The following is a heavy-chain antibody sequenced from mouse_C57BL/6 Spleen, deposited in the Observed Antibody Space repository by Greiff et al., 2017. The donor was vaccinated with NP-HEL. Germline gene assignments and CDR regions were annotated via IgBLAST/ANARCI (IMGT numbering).Heavy chain of an antibody. Sequence: VQLQQSGPELVKPGASVKIPCKASGYTFTDYNMDWVKQSHGKSLEWIGDINPNNGGTIYNQKFKGKATLTVDKSSSTAYMELRSLTSEDTAVYYCARNPIYGNWGYFDVWGTGTTVTVSS. CDR2: INPNNGGT. D-gene: IGHD2-1*01. V-gene: IGHV1-18*01. CDR3: ARNPIYGNWGYFDV. CDR1: GYTFTDYN. J-gene: IGHJ1*03.